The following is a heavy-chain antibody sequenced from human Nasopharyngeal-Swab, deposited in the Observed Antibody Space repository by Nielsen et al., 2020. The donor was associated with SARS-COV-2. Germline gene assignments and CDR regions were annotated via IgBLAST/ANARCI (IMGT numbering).Heavy chain of an antibody. CDR3: ARVEDNFGDYIDH. D-gene: IGHD4-17*01. CDR2: ISSDRSIYT. J-gene: IGHJ4*02. Sequence: GESLKISCAASGFSSSDYYMSWICQAPGKGLEWVAYISSDRSIYTFYADSVKGRFTISRDTAKNSLSLQMDSLRVEDTAVYFCARVEDNFGDYIDHWGQGTLVAVSS. V-gene: IGHV3-11*06. CDR1: GFSSSDYY.